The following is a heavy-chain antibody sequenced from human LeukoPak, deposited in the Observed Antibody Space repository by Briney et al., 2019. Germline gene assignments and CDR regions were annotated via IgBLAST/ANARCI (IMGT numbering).Heavy chain of an antibody. CDR2: IYSGGST. CDR1: GFTVSSNY. D-gene: IGHD3-10*01. CDR3: ARGTYGSGSYYPDY. Sequence: PGGSLRLSCAASGFTVSSNYMSWVRQAPGKGLEWVSVIYSGGSTYYADSVKGRFTISRHNSKNTLYLQMNSLRAEDTAVYYSARGTYGSGSYYPDYWGQGTLVTVSS. J-gene: IGHJ4*02. V-gene: IGHV3-53*04.